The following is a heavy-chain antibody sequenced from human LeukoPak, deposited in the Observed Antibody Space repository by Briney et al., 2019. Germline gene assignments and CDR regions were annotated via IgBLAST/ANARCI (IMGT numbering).Heavy chain of an antibody. Sequence: ASVKVSCKASGYTLTSHGISWVRQAPGQGLEWMGWISGYNGNTNYEQKVQGRVTMTTDTSTNTAYMELRSLRSDDTAVYYCAKEVSTSCYDCRWFDPWGQGTLVTVSS. CDR3: AKEVSTSCYDCRWFDP. V-gene: IGHV1-18*01. CDR1: GYTLTSHG. CDR2: ISGYNGNT. J-gene: IGHJ5*02. D-gene: IGHD2-2*01.